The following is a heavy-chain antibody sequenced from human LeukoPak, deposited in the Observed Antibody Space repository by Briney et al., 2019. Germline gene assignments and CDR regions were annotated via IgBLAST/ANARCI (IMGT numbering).Heavy chain of an antibody. CDR1: GFTFDDYA. J-gene: IGHJ4*02. Sequence: GGSLRLSCAASGFTFDDYAMHWVRQAPGKGLEWVSGISWNSGSIGYADSVKGRFTISRDNAKNSLYLQMNSLRAEDTALYYCAKGGGIAVDNPTEIFDYWGQGTLVTVSS. V-gene: IGHV3-9*01. CDR2: ISWNSGSI. CDR3: AKGGGIAVDNPTEIFDY. D-gene: IGHD6-19*01.